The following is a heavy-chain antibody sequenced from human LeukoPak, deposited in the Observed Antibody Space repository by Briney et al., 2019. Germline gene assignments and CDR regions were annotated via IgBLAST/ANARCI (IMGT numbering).Heavy chain of an antibody. CDR2: IYPHSGGT. CDR3: ARDHAFDGDNWFDP. J-gene: IGHJ5*02. V-gene: IGHV1-2*06. D-gene: IGHD3-10*01. CDR1: GYTFTGYY. Sequence: GASVKVSCKASGYTFTGYYMHWVRQAPGQGLEGMGRIYPHSGGTIYAQKFQGRATMTRDTSISTAYMELSSLRSDDMAVYYCARDHAFDGDNWFDPWGQGTLVTVSS.